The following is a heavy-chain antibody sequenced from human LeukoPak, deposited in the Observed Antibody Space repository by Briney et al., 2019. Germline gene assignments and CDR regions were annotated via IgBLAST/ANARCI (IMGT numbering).Heavy chain of an antibody. CDR3: ARDRGYSYGYFGY. CDR1: GYTFTGYY. D-gene: IGHD5-18*01. Sequence: APVKVSCKASGYTFTGYYMHWVRQAPGQGLEWIGWINPNSGGTNYAQKFQCRVTMTRDTSISTAYMELSRLRSDDTAVYYCARDRGYSYGYFGYWGQGTLVTVSS. V-gene: IGHV1-2*02. J-gene: IGHJ4*02. CDR2: INPNSGGT.